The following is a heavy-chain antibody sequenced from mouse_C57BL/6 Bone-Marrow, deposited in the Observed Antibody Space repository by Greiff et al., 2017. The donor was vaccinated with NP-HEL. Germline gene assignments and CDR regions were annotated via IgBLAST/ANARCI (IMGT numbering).Heavy chain of an antibody. CDR2: IYPGSGNT. Sequence: VQLQQSGPELVKPGASVKISCKASGYSFTSYYIHWVKQRPGQGLEWIGWIYPGSGNTKYNEKFKGKATLTADTSSSTAYMQLSSLTSEDSAVYYCARSSLRGGFAYWGQGTLVTVSA. CDR3: ARSSLRGGFAY. J-gene: IGHJ3*01. V-gene: IGHV1-66*01. D-gene: IGHD1-2*01. CDR1: GYSFTSYY.